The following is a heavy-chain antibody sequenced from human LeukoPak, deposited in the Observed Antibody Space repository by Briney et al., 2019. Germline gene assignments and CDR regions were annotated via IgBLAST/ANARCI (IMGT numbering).Heavy chain of an antibody. CDR1: GFTFSDTW. D-gene: IGHD1-26*01. CDR2: IRSDGSDT. Sequence: GGSLRLSCAASGFTFSDTWMHWVRQAPGEGLVWVSRIRSDGSDTRYAESVKGRFTISRDNAKNTLYLQMNSLRAEDTAVYYCARDPYSGAYGTDYYYYMDLWGQGTTVTISS. V-gene: IGHV3-74*01. J-gene: IGHJ6*03. CDR3: ARDPYSGAYGTDYYYYMDL.